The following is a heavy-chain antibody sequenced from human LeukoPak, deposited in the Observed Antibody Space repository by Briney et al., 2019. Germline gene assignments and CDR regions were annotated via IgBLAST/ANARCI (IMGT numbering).Heavy chain of an antibody. Sequence: GGSLRLSCAASGVTFSSYSMNWVRQAPGKGVEGVSYISSSSSNIHYADSVKGGLNISTENAKNSLYVQMNSLRAEDTAVYYCARDRYSTFDYWGQGTLVTVSS. J-gene: IGHJ4*02. CDR2: ISSSSSNI. V-gene: IGHV3-48*01. CDR3: ARDRYSTFDY. CDR1: GVTFSSYS. D-gene: IGHD6-13*01.